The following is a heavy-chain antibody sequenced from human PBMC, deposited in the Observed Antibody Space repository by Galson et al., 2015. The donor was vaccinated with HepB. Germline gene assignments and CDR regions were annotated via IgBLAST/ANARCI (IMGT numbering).Heavy chain of an antibody. Sequence: SLRLSCAASGFTFSSYSMNWVRQAPGKGLEWVSSISSSSSYIYYADSVKGRFTISRDNAKNSLYLQMNSLRAEDTAVYYCAREGIYYYGMDVWGQGTTVTVSS. J-gene: IGHJ6*02. CDR1: GFTFSSYS. D-gene: IGHD2-15*01. V-gene: IGHV3-21*01. CDR3: AREGIYYYGMDV. CDR2: ISSSSSYI.